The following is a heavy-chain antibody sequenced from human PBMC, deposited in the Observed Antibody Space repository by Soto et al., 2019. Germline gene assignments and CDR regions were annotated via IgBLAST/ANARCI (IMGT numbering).Heavy chain of an antibody. CDR2: IYPGDSDT. CDR3: ARPRGDGETNAYCRMDG. Sequence: GYSLNISCKVSGYSFTSYWIGWVRQMPGKGLEWMGIIYPGDSDTRYSPSFQGQVTISADKSISTAYLQWSSLKASDTAMYYCARPRGDGETNAYCRMDGCGQGNKVTV. V-gene: IGHV5-51*01. J-gene: IGHJ6*02. D-gene: IGHD3-10*01. CDR1: GYSFTSYW.